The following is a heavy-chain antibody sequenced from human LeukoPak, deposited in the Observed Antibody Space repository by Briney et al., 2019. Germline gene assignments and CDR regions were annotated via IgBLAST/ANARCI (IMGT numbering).Heavy chain of an antibody. CDR3: ARRARGTYLYYFDY. V-gene: IGHV4-39*01. CDR1: GVHISSSIYY. CDR2: IYYRGNT. J-gene: IGHJ4*02. D-gene: IGHD1-26*01. Sequence: PSDTLSLTCTVSGVHISSSIYYWGWIRQPPGEALEWFGSIYYRGNTYYNPSLKSRVTISVDTSKNQFSLRLSSVTAADTAVYYCARRARGTYLYYFDYWGQGTLVSVSS.